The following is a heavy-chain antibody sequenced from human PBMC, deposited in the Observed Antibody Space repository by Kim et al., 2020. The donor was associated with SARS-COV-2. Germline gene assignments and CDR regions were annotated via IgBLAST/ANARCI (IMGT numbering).Heavy chain of an antibody. Sequence: SETLSLTCAVYGGSFSGYYWSWIRQPPGKGLEWIGEINHSGSTNYNPSLKSRVTISVDTSKNQFSLKLSSVTAADTAVYYCARDRSLYGSGSYYNHYGM. CDR1: GGSFSGYY. CDR2: INHSGST. CDR3: ARDRSLYGSGSYYNHYGM. J-gene: IGHJ6*01. V-gene: IGHV4-34*01. D-gene: IGHD3-10*01.